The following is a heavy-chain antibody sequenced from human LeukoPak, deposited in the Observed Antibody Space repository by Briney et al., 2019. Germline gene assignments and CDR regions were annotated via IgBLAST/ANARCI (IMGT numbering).Heavy chain of an antibody. CDR1: GFTFSNAW. CDR3: TTDSGVVVVAATRIDY. D-gene: IGHD2-15*01. CDR2: IKSKTDGGTT. J-gene: IGHJ4*02. Sequence: GGSLRLSCAASGFTFSNAWMSWVRQAPGKGLEWVGRIKSKTDGGTTDYAAPVKGRFTIPRDDSKNTLYLQMNSLKTEDTAVYYCTTDSGVVVVAATRIDYWGQGTLVTVSS. V-gene: IGHV3-15*01.